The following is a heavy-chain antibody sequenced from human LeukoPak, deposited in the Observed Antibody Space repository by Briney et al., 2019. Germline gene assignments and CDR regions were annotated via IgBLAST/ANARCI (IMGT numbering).Heavy chain of an antibody. CDR2: INQGESEK. Sequence: PGGSLRPSCAGSEFTFNNYWMNWVRQAPGKGLQWVANINQGESEKNYVESVKGRFTISRDNANNSLYLQMNTLSAEDTAVYYCATELSGDAFDIWGQGTMVTVSS. CDR1: EFTFNNYW. V-gene: IGHV3-7*01. J-gene: IGHJ3*02. CDR3: ATELSGDAFDI. D-gene: IGHD2-15*01.